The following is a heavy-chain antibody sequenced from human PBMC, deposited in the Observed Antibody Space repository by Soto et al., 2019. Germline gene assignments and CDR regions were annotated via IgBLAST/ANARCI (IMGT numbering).Heavy chain of an antibody. J-gene: IGHJ4*02. D-gene: IGHD5-12*01. V-gene: IGHV3-23*01. Sequence: EVQLLESGGGLVQPGGSLRLSCAASAFTFTNHAMNWVRQAPGKGLEWVSGVSVSGGRTSYADPVKGRFTVSRDNSKNTLYLQMNTLRAEDTAVYYCAIRARYGYNSPIDYCGQGTLVTVSA. CDR1: AFTFTNHA. CDR2: VSVSGGRT. CDR3: AIRARYGYNSPIDY.